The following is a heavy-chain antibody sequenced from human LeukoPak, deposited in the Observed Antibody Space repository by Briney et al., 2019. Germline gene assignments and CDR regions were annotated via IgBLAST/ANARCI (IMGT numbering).Heavy chain of an antibody. CDR3: RCSGYEDAFDI. CDR2: IYHSGST. CDR1: GGSISSGGYS. Sequence: PSETLSLTCAVSGGSISSGGYSWSWIRQPPGKGLEWIGYIYHSGSTYYNPSLKSRVTISVDRSKNQFSLKLSSVTAADTAVYYCRCSGYEDAFDIWGQGTTVTVSS. D-gene: IGHD5-12*01. J-gene: IGHJ3*02. V-gene: IGHV4-30-2*01.